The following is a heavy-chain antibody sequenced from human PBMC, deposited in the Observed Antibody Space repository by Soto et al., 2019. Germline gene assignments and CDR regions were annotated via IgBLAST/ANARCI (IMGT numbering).Heavy chain of an antibody. CDR3: AASHVLRYFDRLLYSALGP. Sequence: ASVKVSCKASGFTFTTSAVQWVRQARGQRLEWIGWIVVGSGNTNYAQKFQERVTITRDMSSSTAYMELSSLRSEDTAVYYCAASHVLRYFDRLLYSALGPWGQGTLVTSPQ. D-gene: IGHD3-9*01. CDR2: IVVGSGNT. CDR1: GFTFTTSA. V-gene: IGHV1-58*01. J-gene: IGHJ5*02.